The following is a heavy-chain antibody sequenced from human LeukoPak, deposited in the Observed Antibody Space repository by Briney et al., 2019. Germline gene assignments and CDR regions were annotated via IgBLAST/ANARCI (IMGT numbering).Heavy chain of an antibody. J-gene: IGHJ4*02. CDR2: ISGSGSAT. CDR3: AKDFNGGGY. V-gene: IGHV3-23*01. Sequence: GGSLRLSCAASGFTFSSYAMTWVRQAPGKGLEWVSSISGSGSATYYADSVKGRFTISRDKSKNTLYLQMNSLRAEDTAVYYCAKDFNGGGYWGQGTLGTVSS. CDR1: GFTFSSYA. D-gene: IGHD7-27*01.